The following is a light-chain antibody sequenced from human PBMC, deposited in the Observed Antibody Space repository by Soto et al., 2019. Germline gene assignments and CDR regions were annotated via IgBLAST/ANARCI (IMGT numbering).Light chain of an antibody. CDR3: QLYNNRPPLT. V-gene: IGKV3-15*01. CDR1: QSVSSN. Sequence: EIVMTQSPATLSVSPGERATLSCRASQSVSSNLAWYQQKPGQAPMLLIYGASTRATGIPARFSGSGSGTEFTLTISSLQSEDFAVYYCQLYNNRPPLTFGPGNTVHIK. J-gene: IGKJ3*01. CDR2: GAS.